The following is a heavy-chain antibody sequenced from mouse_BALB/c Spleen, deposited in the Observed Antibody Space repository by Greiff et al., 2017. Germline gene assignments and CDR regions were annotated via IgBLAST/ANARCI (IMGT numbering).Heavy chain of an antibody. CDR3: VHYGNYEGFAY. J-gene: IGHJ3*01. D-gene: IGHD2-1*01. CDR2: ISSGGSYT. Sequence: EVKLVESGGGLVKPGGSLKLSCAASGFTFSSYTMSWVRQTPEKRLEWVATISSGGSYTYYPDSVKGRFTISRDNAKNTLYLQMSSLKSEDTAMYYCVHYGNYEGFAYWGQGTLVTVSA. CDR1: GFTFSSYT. V-gene: IGHV5-6-4*01.